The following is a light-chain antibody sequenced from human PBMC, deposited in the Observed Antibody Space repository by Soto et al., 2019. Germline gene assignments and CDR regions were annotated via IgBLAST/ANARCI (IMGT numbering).Light chain of an antibody. CDR1: QSVSSNY. CDR3: QQYGSSPPT. Sequence: EIVLTQSPGTLSLSPGERATLSCRASQSVSSNYLAWYQRKPGQAPRLLIYGASSRATGIPNRFSGSGSGTEFTLTITSLEPEDFAAYYCQQYGSSPPTFGQGTKVEIK. CDR2: GAS. J-gene: IGKJ1*01. V-gene: IGKV3-20*01.